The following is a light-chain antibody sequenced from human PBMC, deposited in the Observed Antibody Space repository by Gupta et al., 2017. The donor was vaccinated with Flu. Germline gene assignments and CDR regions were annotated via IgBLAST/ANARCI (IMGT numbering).Light chain of an antibody. V-gene: IGLV1-47*01. CDR1: SSNIGSNY. CDR2: RNN. CDR3: CAWDDSMMGGYV. Sequence: QSVLTQPPSASGTPGQRVTISCSGSSSNIGSNYVYWYQQLPGTAPKLLIYRNNQRPSAGLARCSAATSSASSSPAISGRLREDEADDYCCAWDDSMMGGYVFGTGTKVTVL. J-gene: IGLJ1*01.